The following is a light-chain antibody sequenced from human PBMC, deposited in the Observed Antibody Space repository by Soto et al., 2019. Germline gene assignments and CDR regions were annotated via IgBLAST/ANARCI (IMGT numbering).Light chain of an antibody. J-gene: IGKJ1*01. CDR3: QQYDTYSP. CDR1: QSISNR. Sequence: GDRVTITCRASQSISNRLAWYHQKPGKTPNLMIYDASNLGSGVPSRFSGSGSGTEFTLTISSLQPDYFATYYCQQYDTYSPFGQGTKVDIK. CDR2: DAS. V-gene: IGKV1-5*01.